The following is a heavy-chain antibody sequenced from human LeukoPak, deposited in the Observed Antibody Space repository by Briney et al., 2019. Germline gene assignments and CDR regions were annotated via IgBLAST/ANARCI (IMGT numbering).Heavy chain of an antibody. V-gene: IGHV5-51*01. CDR1: GYSFTSYW. CDR2: IYPGDSDT. J-gene: IGHJ4*02. D-gene: IGHD3-22*01. Sequence: GESLKISCKGSGYSFTSYWIGWVRQMPGKGLEWMGIIYPGDSDTRYSPSFQGQVTISADKSINTAFVQWSSLKASDTAIYYCARRYYDSSGYYYYFDYWGQGTLVTVSS. CDR3: ARRYYDSSGYYYYFDY.